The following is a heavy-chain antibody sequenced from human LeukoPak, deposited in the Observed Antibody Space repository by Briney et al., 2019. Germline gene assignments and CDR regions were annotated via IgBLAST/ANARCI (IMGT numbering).Heavy chain of an antibody. CDR2: VYTSGST. CDR1: GGSIRSGSYY. D-gene: IGHD5-18*01. J-gene: IGHJ4*02. Sequence: PSQTLSLTCTVSGGSIRSGSYYWSWIRQASGKGLEWIGRVYTSGSTNYNPSLKSRVTISVDTSKNQFSLKLSSVTAADTAVYYCARVDGYSYGSRPYYFDYWGQGTLVTVSS. CDR3: ARVDGYSYGSRPYYFDY. V-gene: IGHV4-61*02.